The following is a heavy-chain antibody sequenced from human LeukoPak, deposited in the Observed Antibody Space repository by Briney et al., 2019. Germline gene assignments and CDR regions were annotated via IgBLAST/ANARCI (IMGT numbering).Heavy chain of an antibody. CDR2: ISSGSSTI. D-gene: IGHD2-21*02. CDR3: ARGKSSYCSGGCYFAS. Sequence: GGSLRLSCAASGFTFSDYYMSWIRQAPGKGLEWVSYISSGSSTIFYADSVKGRFTVSRDNGKRSVYLHMNSLRAEDTAMYYCARGKSSYCSGGCYFASWGQGTLVTISS. J-gene: IGHJ5*01. CDR1: GFTFSDYY. V-gene: IGHV3-11*04.